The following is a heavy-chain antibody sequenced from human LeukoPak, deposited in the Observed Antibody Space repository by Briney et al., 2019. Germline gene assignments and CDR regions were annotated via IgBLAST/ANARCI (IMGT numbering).Heavy chain of an antibody. J-gene: IGHJ4*02. V-gene: IGHV3-53*01. CDR2: IYSGGST. D-gene: IGHD4/OR15-4a*01. CDR3: ARGDYGPLDY. Sequence: GGSLRLACAASGFTFSSSSMSWVRQAPGKGLEWVSVIYSGGSTDYADSVKGRFTITRDNSKNTLYLQMNSLRAEDTAVYYCARGDYGPLDYWGQGTLVTVSS. CDR1: GFTFSSSS.